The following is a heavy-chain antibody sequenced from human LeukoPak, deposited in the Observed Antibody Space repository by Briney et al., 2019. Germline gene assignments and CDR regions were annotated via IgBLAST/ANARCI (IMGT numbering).Heavy chain of an antibody. CDR2: INWNGGST. D-gene: IGHD6-19*01. V-gene: IGHV3-20*04. CDR1: GFTFDDYA. J-gene: IGHJ4*02. CDR3: ARDAPYSSGWYGDGFDY. Sequence: PGGSLRLSCAASGFTFDDYAMSWVRQVPGKGLEGVSGINWNGGSTGYADSVKGRFTISRDNAKNSLYLQMNSLRAEDTALYYCARDAPYSSGWYGDGFDYWGQGTLVTVSS.